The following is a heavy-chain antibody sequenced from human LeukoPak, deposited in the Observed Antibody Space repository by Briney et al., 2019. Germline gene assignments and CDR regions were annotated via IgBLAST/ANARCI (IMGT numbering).Heavy chain of an antibody. CDR2: INYSGTT. CDR3: AKDQSGGLDY. CDR1: GASTSRGGFF. D-gene: IGHD3-10*01. Sequence: PSETLSLTCTVSGASTSRGGFFWSWVRQHPGKALEWIGYINYSGTTFRNPSLQSRVSISVDTSKNQFSLNVTSMTVADTAVHFCAKDQSGGLDYWGQGVLVTVSS. V-gene: IGHV4-31*03. J-gene: IGHJ4*02.